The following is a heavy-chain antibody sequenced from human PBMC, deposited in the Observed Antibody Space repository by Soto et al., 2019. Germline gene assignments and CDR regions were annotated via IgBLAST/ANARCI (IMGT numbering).Heavy chain of an antibody. CDR3: IGTYSGSSMRFDY. Sequence: EVPLVESGGGLVKPGGSLRLSCAASGFTFSNAWMTWVRQAPGKGLEWVGRVKSKTDGGTIDYAAPVKDRFTISRDDSKNTLYLQMNSLKTEDTAVYYCIGTYSGSSMRFDYWGQGTLVTVSS. CDR1: GFTFSNAW. CDR2: VKSKTDGGTI. J-gene: IGHJ4*02. V-gene: IGHV3-15*01. D-gene: IGHD5-12*01.